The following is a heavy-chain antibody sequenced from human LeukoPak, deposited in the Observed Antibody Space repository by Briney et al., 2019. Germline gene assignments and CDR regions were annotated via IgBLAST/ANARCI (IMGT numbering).Heavy chain of an antibody. Sequence: GGSLGLSCAASGFTFSSYWMHWVRQAPGKGLVWVSRINSDGSSTSYADSVKGRFTISRDNAKNTLYLQMNSLRAEDTAVYYCARDRYYYDSSGYYSQVNDYWGQGTLVTVSS. J-gene: IGHJ4*02. CDR2: INSDGSST. D-gene: IGHD3-22*01. V-gene: IGHV3-74*01. CDR3: ARDRYYYDSSGYYSQVNDY. CDR1: GFTFSSYW.